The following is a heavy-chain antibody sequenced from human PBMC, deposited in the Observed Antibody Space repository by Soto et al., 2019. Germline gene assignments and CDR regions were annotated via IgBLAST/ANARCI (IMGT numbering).Heavy chain of an antibody. Sequence: GGSLRLSCTASGFTFGTYAMNWVRQAPGKGLECVSSISGGGETTYYADSVKGRFTISRDISKNTLYLQMNSLRAEDTAVYYCAKGSVWFGVLDNWFDPWGQGTLVTVSS. CDR2: ISGGGETT. CDR3: AKGSVWFGVLDNWFDP. J-gene: IGHJ5*02. V-gene: IGHV3-23*01. CDR1: GFTFGTYA. D-gene: IGHD3-10*01.